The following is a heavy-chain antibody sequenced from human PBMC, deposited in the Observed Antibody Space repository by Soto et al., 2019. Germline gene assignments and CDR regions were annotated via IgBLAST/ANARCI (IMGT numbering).Heavy chain of an antibody. Sequence: EVQLVETGGGLIQPGGSLRLSCAASGFTVSSNYMSWVRQAPGKGLEWVSVIYSGGSTYYADSVKGRFTISRDNSKNTLYLQMNSLRAEDTAVYYCARDLSSSWFDPWGQGTLVTVSS. V-gene: IGHV3-53*02. CDR2: IYSGGST. J-gene: IGHJ5*02. CDR1: GFTVSSNY. CDR3: ARDLSSSWFDP.